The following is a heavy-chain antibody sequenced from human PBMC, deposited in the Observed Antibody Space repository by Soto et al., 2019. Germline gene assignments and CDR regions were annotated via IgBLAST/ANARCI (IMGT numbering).Heavy chain of an antibody. D-gene: IGHD2-15*01. J-gene: IGHJ3*02. CDR3: ARDVLPGAFDI. CDR1: GFTFSSYA. Sequence: SGGSLRLSCAASGFTFSSYAMHWVRQAPGKGLEWVAVISYDGSNKYYADSVKGRFTISRDNSKNTLYLQMNSLRAEDTAVYYCARDVLPGAFDIWGQGTMVTVSS. CDR2: ISYDGSNK. V-gene: IGHV3-30-3*01.